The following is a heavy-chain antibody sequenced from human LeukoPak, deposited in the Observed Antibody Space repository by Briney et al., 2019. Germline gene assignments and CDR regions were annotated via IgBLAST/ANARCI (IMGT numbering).Heavy chain of an antibody. CDR2: IIPILGIA. Sequence: SVKVSCKASVGTFSSYAISWVRQAPGQGLEWMGRIIPILGIANYAQQFQGRVTITADKSTSTAYMELSSLRSEDTAVYYCARVGIVAFDWYFDLWGRGTLVTVSS. J-gene: IGHJ2*01. CDR1: VGTFSSYA. V-gene: IGHV1-69*04. CDR3: ARVGIVAFDWYFDL. D-gene: IGHD5-12*01.